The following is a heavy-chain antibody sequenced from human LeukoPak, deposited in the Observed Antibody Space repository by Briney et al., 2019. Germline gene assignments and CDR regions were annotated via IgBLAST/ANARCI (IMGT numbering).Heavy chain of an antibody. Sequence: PGGPLRLSCAASGFTFSSYSMNWVRQAPGKGLEWVSSISSSSSYIYYADSVKGRFTISRDNAKNSLYLQMNSLRAEDTAVYYCARGRGLTPDYWGQGTLVTVSS. CDR3: ARGRGLTPDY. CDR2: ISSSSSYI. D-gene: IGHD3-10*01. J-gene: IGHJ4*02. V-gene: IGHV3-21*01. CDR1: GFTFSSYS.